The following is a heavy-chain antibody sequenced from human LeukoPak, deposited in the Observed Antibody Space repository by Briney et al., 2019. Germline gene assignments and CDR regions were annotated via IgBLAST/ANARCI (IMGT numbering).Heavy chain of an antibody. CDR2: IRFDGSYE. J-gene: IGHJ6*03. D-gene: IGHD2-2*01. Sequence: GGSLRLSCAASGFTFSSYGMHWVRQAPGKGLEWVTFIRFDGSYEDYADSVKGRFTISRDNSKNTMYLQMNSLNAEDTAVYYCAKDEVVPGYYYTDVWGRGTTVTISS. CDR1: GFTFSSYG. V-gene: IGHV3-30*02. CDR3: AKDEVVPGYYYTDV.